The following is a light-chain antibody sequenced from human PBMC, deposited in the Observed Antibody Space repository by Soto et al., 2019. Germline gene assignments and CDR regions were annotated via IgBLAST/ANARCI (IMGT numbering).Light chain of an antibody. Sequence: EVVLTQSPVTLSLSPGERATLSCRASQSFRGLLAWYQQKPGQAPRLLIYDAYNRATGIPPRFSGSGSGTDFTLTISSLEPEDSAVYFCQHYGYSQWTFGQGTKVDIK. CDR3: QHYGYSQWT. V-gene: IGKV3-11*01. CDR1: QSFRGL. J-gene: IGKJ1*01. CDR2: DAY.